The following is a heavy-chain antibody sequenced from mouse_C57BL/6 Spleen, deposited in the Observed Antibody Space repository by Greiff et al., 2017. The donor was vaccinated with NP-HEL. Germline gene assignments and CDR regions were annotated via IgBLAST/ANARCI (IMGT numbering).Heavy chain of an antibody. CDR3: ARRDYGSSYDWYFAV. CDR1: GFTFSSYG. V-gene: IGHV5-6*01. Sequence: EVHLVESGGDLVKPGGSLKLSCAASGFTFSSYGMSWVRQTPDKRLEWVATISSGGSYTYYPDSVKGRFTISRDNAKNTLYLQMSSLKSEDTAMYFCARRDYGSSYDWYFAVWGTGTTVTVSS. J-gene: IGHJ1*03. D-gene: IGHD1-1*01. CDR2: ISSGGSYT.